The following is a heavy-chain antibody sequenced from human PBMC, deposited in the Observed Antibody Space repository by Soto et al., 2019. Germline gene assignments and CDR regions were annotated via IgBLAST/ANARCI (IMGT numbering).Heavy chain of an antibody. J-gene: IGHJ4*03. D-gene: IGHD5-18*01. V-gene: IGHV2-5*02. CDR3: ARSPMRGHTYVG. CDR1: GFSLSTGGVR. Sequence: QITLKESGPTLVKPTQTLTLTCTFAGFSLSTGGVRVGWFRQPPGKPLEWLALIYWDYDKRYSPSLTSRLTITKDTFKNQAVLTMTNIVPVDTSTFYYARSPMRGHTYVGWGQGTLVNVSS. CDR2: IYWDYDK.